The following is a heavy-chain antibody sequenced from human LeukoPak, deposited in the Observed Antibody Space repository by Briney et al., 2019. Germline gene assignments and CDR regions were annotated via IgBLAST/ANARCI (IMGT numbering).Heavy chain of an antibody. V-gene: IGHV1-18*01. Sequence: ASVKVSCKTSGYTFTNYGVSWVRQAPGQGLEWMGWISGYNGNTNYAQKYRGRVTMTTDTSTSTVYMELRSLRSDDTAVYYCAREIGGGRGYSYGYGYWGQGTLVTVSS. J-gene: IGHJ4*02. CDR2: ISGYNGNT. D-gene: IGHD5-18*01. CDR3: AREIGGGRGYSYGYGY. CDR1: GYTFTNYG.